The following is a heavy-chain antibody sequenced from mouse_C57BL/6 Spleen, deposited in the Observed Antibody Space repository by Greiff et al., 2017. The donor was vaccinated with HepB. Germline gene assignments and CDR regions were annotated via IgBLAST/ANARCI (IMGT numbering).Heavy chain of an antibody. J-gene: IGHJ4*01. V-gene: IGHV1-81*01. CDR1: GYTFTSYG. D-gene: IGHD2-5*01. Sequence: VQLQQSGAELARPGASVKLSCKASGYTFTSYGISWVKQRTGQGLEWIGEISPRSGNTYYNEKFKGKATLTADKSSSTAYMELRSLTSEGSAVYFWSRSCYSKDYYAMDYWGQGTSVTVSS. CDR3: SRSCYSKDYYAMDY. CDR2: ISPRSGNT.